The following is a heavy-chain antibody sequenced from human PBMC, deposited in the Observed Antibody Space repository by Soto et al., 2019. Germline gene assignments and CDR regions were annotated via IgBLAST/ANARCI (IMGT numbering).Heavy chain of an antibody. D-gene: IGHD2-15*01. CDR3: ARCIGPPSLYYYYYMDV. Sequence: GGSLRLSCAASGFTFSSYSMNWVRQAPGKGLEWVSSISSSSSYIYYADSVKGRFTISRDNAKNSLYLQMNSLRAEDTAVYYCARCIGPPSLYYYYYMDVWGKGTTVTVSS. V-gene: IGHV3-21*01. J-gene: IGHJ6*03. CDR1: GFTFSSYS. CDR2: ISSSSSYI.